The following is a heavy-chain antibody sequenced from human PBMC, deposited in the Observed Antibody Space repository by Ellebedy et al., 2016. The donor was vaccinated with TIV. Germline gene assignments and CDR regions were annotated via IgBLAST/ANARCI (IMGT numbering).Heavy chain of an antibody. V-gene: IGHV4-34*01. Sequence: SETLSLXXAVYGGSFSGYYWSWIRQPPGKGLEWIGEINHSGSTNYNPSLKSRVTISVDTSKNQFSLKLSSVTAADTAVYYCARVGYCSSTSCYYYYYYMDVWGKGTTVTVSS. CDR3: ARVGYCSSTSCYYYYYYMDV. CDR2: INHSGST. D-gene: IGHD2-2*03. CDR1: GGSFSGYY. J-gene: IGHJ6*03.